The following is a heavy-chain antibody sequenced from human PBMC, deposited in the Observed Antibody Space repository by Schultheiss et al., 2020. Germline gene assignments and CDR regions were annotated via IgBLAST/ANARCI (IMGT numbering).Heavy chain of an antibody. J-gene: IGHJ4*02. CDR2: INPNSGGT. CDR3: VRKHGNDD. Sequence: ASVKVSCKASGYTFTSYDINWVRQATGQGLEWMGRINPNSGGTNYAQKFQGRVTMTRDTSISTAYMELSSLRSEDTAVYYCVRKHGNDDWGPGTLVTVSS. V-gene: IGHV1-2*06. D-gene: IGHD1-1*01. CDR1: GYTFTSYD.